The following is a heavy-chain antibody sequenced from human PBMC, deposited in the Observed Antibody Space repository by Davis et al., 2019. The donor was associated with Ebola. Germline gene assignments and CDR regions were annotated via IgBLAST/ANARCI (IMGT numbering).Heavy chain of an antibody. Sequence: MPSETLSLTYTVSGGSISGFYWSWIRQPPGKKLEWIGYIYHSGTTNYNPSLKSRVTMSIDTSKNQLSLKLRSATAADTAIYYCARELYSDGWHGFDYWGQGTLVTVSS. J-gene: IGHJ4*02. CDR1: GGSISGFY. CDR2: IYHSGTT. CDR3: ARELYSDGWHGFDY. D-gene: IGHD5-12*01. V-gene: IGHV4-59*01.